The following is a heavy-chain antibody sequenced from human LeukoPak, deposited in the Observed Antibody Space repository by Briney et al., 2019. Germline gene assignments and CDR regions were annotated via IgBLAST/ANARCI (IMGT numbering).Heavy chain of an antibody. J-gene: IGHJ4*02. CDR3: ARDSSWNIFDAAVDY. V-gene: IGHV3-20*04. CDR2: INWNGGST. D-gene: IGHD6-13*01. Sequence: PGGSLRLSCAASGFTFDDYGMRWVRQAPGKGLEWVSGINWNGGSTGYADSVKGRFTISRDNAKNSLYLQMNSLRAEDTALHYCARDSSWNIFDAAVDYWGQGTLVTVSS. CDR1: GFTFDDYG.